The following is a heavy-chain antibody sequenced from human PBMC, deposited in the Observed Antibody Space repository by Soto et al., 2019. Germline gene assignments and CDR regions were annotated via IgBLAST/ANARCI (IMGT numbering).Heavy chain of an antibody. CDR3: ARARRITIFGVVPPYFDY. J-gene: IGHJ4*02. V-gene: IGHV4-59*01. CDR1: GGSISSYY. Sequence: SETLSLTCTVSGGSISSYYWSWIRQPPGKGLEWIGYIYYSGSTNYNPSLKSRVTISVDTSKNQSSLKLSSVTAADTAVYYCARARRITIFGVVPPYFDYWGQGTLVTVSS. CDR2: IYYSGST. D-gene: IGHD3-3*01.